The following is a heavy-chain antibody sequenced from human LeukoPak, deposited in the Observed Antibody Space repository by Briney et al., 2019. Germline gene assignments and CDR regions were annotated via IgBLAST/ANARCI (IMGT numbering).Heavy chain of an antibody. CDR1: GFTFSNYY. J-gene: IGHJ4*02. V-gene: IGHV3-7*03. D-gene: IGHD3-9*01. Sequence: GGSLRLSCAASGFTFSNYYMSWVRQAPGKGLEWVANINQGGSEKYYVDSVKGRSTISRDNAKNLVYLQMNSLRTEDTAVYYCASGNNDWSLGGQGTLVTVSS. CDR2: INQGGSEK. CDR3: ASGNNDWSL.